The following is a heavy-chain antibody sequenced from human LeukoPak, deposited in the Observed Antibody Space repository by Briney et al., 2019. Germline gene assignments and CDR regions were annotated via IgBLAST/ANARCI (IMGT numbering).Heavy chain of an antibody. V-gene: IGHV1-18*01. J-gene: IGHJ5*02. CDR3: ARVLWVRGVIIVRRFDP. CDR2: ISAYNGNT. D-gene: IGHD3-10*01. Sequence: ASVKVSCKASGYTFTSYGISWVRQAPGQGLEWMGWISAYNGNTNYAQKLQGRVTMTTDTSTSTAYMELRSLRSDDTAVYYCARVLWVRGVIIVRRFDPWGQGTLVTVSS. CDR1: GYTFTSYG.